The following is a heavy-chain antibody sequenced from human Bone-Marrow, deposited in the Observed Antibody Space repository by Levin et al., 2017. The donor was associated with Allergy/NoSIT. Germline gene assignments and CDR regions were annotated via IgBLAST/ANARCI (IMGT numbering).Heavy chain of an antibody. Sequence: SGPTLVKPTQTLTLTCSVSGFSVTATGLGVGWFRQPPGKALEWLALIYWDDDQRYSPSLEHRPTITRVTSKNQAVRTMTDMDPVDTGTYFCAQETMTDAFRIWGEGTLVTVSS. D-gene: IGHD3-22*01. V-gene: IGHV2-5*02. CDR3: AQETMTDAFRI. CDR2: IYWDDDQ. CDR1: GFSVTATGLG. J-gene: IGHJ3*02.